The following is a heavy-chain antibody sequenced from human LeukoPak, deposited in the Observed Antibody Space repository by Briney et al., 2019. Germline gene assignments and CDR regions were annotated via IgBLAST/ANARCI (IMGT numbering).Heavy chain of an antibody. D-gene: IGHD3-10*01. CDR2: IYYSGST. CDR1: GASISSYY. J-gene: IGHJ6*02. CDR3: ARFRSTPYYYGMDV. V-gene: IGHV4-59*01. Sequence: PSQTLSLTCTVSGASISSYYWSWIRQPPGKGLEWIGYIYYSGSTNYNPSLKSRVTISVDTSKNQFSLKLSSVTAADTAVYYCARFRSTPYYYGMDVWGQGTTVTVSS.